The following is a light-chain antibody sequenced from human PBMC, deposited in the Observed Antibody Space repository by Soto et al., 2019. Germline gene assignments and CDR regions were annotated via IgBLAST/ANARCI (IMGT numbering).Light chain of an antibody. CDR3: LCYITYPWT. J-gene: IGKJ1*01. CDR1: QSCRNS. Sequence: DLQMTQSPSTLSASVGXRVTITCRASQSCRNSLAWYQQKAGKAPTLLIYDASTLQSGVPSRFSGSGSGTEFSLTISSLQPEDFATYYCLCYITYPWTFGQGTKVDIK. V-gene: IGKV1-5*01. CDR2: DAS.